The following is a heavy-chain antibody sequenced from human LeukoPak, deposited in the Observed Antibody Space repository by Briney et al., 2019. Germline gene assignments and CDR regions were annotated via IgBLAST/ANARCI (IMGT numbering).Heavy chain of an antibody. CDR1: EFTFSTYG. J-gene: IGHJ4*02. CDR3: AKHSWWSGYFYFLPFDY. CDR2: INYSGDST. V-gene: IGHV3-23*01. Sequence: GGSLRLSCAASEFTFSTYGMSWVRQAPGKGLEWVSGINYSGDSTYYADSVKGRFTISRDNSKNTLYLQMNSLRVEDTAVYYCAKHSWWSGYFYFLPFDYWGQGTLVTVSS. D-gene: IGHD3-3*01.